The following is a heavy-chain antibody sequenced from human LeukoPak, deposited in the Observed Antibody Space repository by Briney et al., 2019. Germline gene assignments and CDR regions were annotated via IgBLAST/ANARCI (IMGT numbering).Heavy chain of an antibody. J-gene: IGHJ4*02. D-gene: IGHD2-15*01. CDR3: ARGHPPDKYCSGGSCYSTRFDY. V-gene: IGHV3-7*01. CDR1: GFTFSSYW. Sequence: GGSLRLSCAASGFTFSSYWMNWARQAPGKGLEWVASINHNGNVNYYVDSVKGRFTISRDNSKNTLYLQMNSLRAEDTAVYYCARGHPPDKYCSGGSCYSTRFDYWGQGTLVTVSS. CDR2: INHNGNVN.